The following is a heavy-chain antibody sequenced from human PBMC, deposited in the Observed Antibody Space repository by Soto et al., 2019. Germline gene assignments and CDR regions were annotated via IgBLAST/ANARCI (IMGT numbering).Heavy chain of an antibody. CDR2: MWYDGSNK. V-gene: IGHV3-33*01. CDR3: ARVGEFGY. J-gene: IGHJ4*02. Sequence: QVQLVESGGGVVQPGRSLRLSCAASGFTFSSYGMHWVRQAPGKGLEWVAVMWYDGSNKYYADCVEGRFTISRDNSKNTLYLQMNSLRAEDTAVYYCARVGEFGYWGQGTLVTVSS. CDR1: GFTFSSYG. D-gene: IGHD3-10*01.